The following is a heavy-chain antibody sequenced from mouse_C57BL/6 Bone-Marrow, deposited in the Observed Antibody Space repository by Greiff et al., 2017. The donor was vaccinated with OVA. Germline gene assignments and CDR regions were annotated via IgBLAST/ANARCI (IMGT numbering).Heavy chain of an antibody. J-gene: IGHJ1*03. D-gene: IGHD1-1*01. V-gene: IGHV5-4*03. CDR1: GFTFSSYA. CDR2: ISDGGSYT. Sequence: EVKVVESGGGLVKPGGSLKLSCAASGFTFSSYAMSWVRQTPEKRLEWVATISDGGSYTYYPDNVKGRFTISRDNAKNNLYLQMSHLKSEDTAMYYCARGYYYGSSYVDWYFDVWGTGTTVTVSS. CDR3: ARGYYYGSSYVDWYFDV.